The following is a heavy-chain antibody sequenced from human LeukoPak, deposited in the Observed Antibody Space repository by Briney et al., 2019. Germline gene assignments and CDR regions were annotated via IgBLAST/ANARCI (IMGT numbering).Heavy chain of an antibody. J-gene: IGHJ4*02. D-gene: IGHD6-19*01. CDR3: AKVSRSGWYYKYYFDY. Sequence: GGSLRLSCAASGFTFSSYAMSWVRQAPGKGLEWVSAISGSGGSTYYADSVKGRFTISRDNSKNTLYLQMNSLRAEDTAVYYCAKVSRSGWYYKYYFDYWGRGTLVTVSS. V-gene: IGHV3-23*01. CDR2: ISGSGGST. CDR1: GFTFSSYA.